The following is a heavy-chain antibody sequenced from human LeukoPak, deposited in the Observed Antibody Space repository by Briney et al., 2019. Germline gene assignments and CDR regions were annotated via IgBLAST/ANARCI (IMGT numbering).Heavy chain of an antibody. CDR1: GGSISSGDYY. CDR2: IYYSGST. CDR3: ARAKLWLRPPLTNNWFDP. J-gene: IGHJ5*02. Sequence: SETLSLTCTVSGGSISSGDYYWRWIRQPPGKGLEWIGYIYYSGSTYYNPSLKSRVTISVDTSKDQFSLKLSSVTAADTAVYYCARAKLWLRPPLTNNWFDPWGQGTLVTVSS. D-gene: IGHD5-18*01. V-gene: IGHV4-30-4*01.